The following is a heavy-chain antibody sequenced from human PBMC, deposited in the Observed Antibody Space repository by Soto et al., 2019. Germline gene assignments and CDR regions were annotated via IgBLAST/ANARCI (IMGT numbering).Heavy chain of an antibody. CDR2: IIPIFGTA. CDR3: ARVWVDYYDSSGYYLDAFDI. D-gene: IGHD3-22*01. J-gene: IGHJ3*02. V-gene: IGHV1-69*13. Sequence: SVKVSCKASGGTFSSCAISWVRQAPGQGLEWMGGIIPIFGTANYAQKFQGRVTITADESTSTAYMELSSLRSEDTAVYYCARVWVDYYDSSGYYLDAFDIWGQGTMVTVSS. CDR1: GGTFSSCA.